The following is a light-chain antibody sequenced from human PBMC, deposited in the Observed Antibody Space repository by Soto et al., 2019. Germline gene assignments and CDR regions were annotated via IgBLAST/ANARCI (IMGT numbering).Light chain of an antibody. CDR2: GAT. CDR3: QQYDNSIT. V-gene: IGKV3-20*01. CDR1: QSVSSNN. J-gene: IGKJ5*01. Sequence: EIVLTQSPGTLSLSPGETATLSCRASQSVSSNNLAWYHQKPGQTPRLLIYGATSRADGIPDRFSGSGSGTDVTLTISRLEPEDFAVYYCQQYDNSITFGQGTRLEIE.